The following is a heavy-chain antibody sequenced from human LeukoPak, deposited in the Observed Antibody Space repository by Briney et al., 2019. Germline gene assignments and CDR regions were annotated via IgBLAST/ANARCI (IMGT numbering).Heavy chain of an antibody. CDR1: GFTFSSYG. Sequence: GGSLRLSCAASGFTFSSYGMQWVRQAPGKGLEWVAIILYDGSSKFYPDSLKGRFTISRDNSKNTLYLRMNSLRAEDTAVYYCVKSDIGDWGYYFDHWGQGTRVTVSS. CDR3: VKSDIGDWGYYFDH. J-gene: IGHJ4*02. V-gene: IGHV3-30*18. D-gene: IGHD2-21*02. CDR2: ILYDGSSK.